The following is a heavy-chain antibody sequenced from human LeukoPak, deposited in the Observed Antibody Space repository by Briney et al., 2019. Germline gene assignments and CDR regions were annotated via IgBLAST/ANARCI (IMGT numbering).Heavy chain of an antibody. CDR1: GFTFSTFA. J-gene: IGHJ4*02. Sequence: GGSLRLSCAASGFTFSTFAMHWVRLSPEKGLEWVSSISSSSTYIYYADSVKGRFTISRDNAKNSLYLQMNSLRAEDTAVYYCASGSSGTYYYFDYWGQGTLATVSS. V-gene: IGHV3-21*01. CDR2: ISSSSTYI. D-gene: IGHD1-26*01. CDR3: ASGSSGTYYYFDY.